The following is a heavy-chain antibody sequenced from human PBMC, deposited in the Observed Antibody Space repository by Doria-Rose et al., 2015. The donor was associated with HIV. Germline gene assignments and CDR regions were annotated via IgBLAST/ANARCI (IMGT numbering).Heavy chain of an antibody. CDR3: ATGVTLDY. CDR2: MSSNSAYI. CDR1: GFTFSSHR. Sequence: VQLVQSGGGLVRPGGSLRLSCATSGFTFSSHRINWVRQAPGKGLECVSPMSSNSAYISYADSVRGRFTISRDNARNSLYLQMDSLRAEDTAIYYCATGVTLDYWGQGTLVTVSS. V-gene: IGHV3-21*01. J-gene: IGHJ4*02. D-gene: IGHD3-10*01.